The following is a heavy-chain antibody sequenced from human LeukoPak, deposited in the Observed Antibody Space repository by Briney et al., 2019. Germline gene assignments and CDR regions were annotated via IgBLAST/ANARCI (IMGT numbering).Heavy chain of an antibody. CDR3: VRAAPQNCYPSSCSLFDK. Sequence: GGSLRHSCAGSGFTFNNYAMSWVRRAPRKGLEWVSTIMIGGDGKHYADSVKGRFTISRDRSESTLFLQMDDLRADDTAVYYCVRAAPQNCYPSSCSLFDKWGQGTLVTVSS. CDR2: IMIGGDGK. CDR1: GFTFNNYA. J-gene: IGHJ4*02. V-gene: IGHV3-23*01. D-gene: IGHD2-2*01.